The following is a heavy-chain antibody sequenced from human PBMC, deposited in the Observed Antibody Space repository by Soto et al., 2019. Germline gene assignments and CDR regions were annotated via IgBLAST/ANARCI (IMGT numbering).Heavy chain of an antibody. CDR3: ARSGYSGIYGHYYAMDV. D-gene: IGHD1-26*01. Sequence: GESLKISCKGSGYTFTSYWITWVRQTPGKGLEWMGRIDPTDSYTNFGPSFRGHVTISADKSTGTAYLQWSSLKASDTAMYYCARSGYSGIYGHYYAMDVWGQGTTVTVSS. J-gene: IGHJ6*02. CDR2: IDPTDSYT. CDR1: GYTFTSYW. V-gene: IGHV5-10-1*01.